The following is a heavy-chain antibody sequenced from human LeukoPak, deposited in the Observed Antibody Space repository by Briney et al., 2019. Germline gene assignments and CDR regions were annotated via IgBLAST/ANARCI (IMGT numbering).Heavy chain of an antibody. CDR2: IYHSGST. J-gene: IGHJ4*02. CDR3: ARLRGTYYYGSGSYYLVFDY. D-gene: IGHD3-10*01. CDR1: GGSISSSNW. Sequence: SGTLSLTCAVSGGSISSSNWWSWVRQPPGKGLEWIGEIYHSGSTNYNPSLKSRGTISVDTYKNQFSLKLSSVTAADTAVYYCARLRGTYYYGSGSYYLVFDYWGQGTLVTVSS. V-gene: IGHV4-4*02.